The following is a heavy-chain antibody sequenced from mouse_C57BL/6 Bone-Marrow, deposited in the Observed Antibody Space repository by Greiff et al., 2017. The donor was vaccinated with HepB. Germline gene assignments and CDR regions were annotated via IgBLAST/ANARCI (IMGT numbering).Heavy chain of an antibody. CDR1: GFTFSDYY. J-gene: IGHJ2*01. CDR3: ARLTTAKFFYYFDY. CDR2: INYDGSST. V-gene: IGHV5-16*01. Sequence: EVKLVESEGGLVQPGSSMKLSCTASGFTFSDYYMAWVRQVPEKGLEWVANINYDGSSTYYLDSLKSRFIISRDNAKNLLYLQMSSLKSEDTATYYCARLTTAKFFYYFDYWGQGTTLTVSS. D-gene: IGHD1-2*01.